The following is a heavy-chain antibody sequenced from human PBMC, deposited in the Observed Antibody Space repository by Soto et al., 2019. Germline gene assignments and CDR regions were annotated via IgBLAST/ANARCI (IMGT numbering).Heavy chain of an antibody. Sequence: ASVKVSCTVSGYTITELSMHWVRQAPGKGLEWMGGFDPEDGETIYAQKFQGRVTMTEDTSTDTAYMELSSLRSEDTAVYYCATEGYCSSTSCYGLASNWFDPWGQGTLVTVSS. D-gene: IGHD2-2*01. CDR2: FDPEDGET. J-gene: IGHJ5*02. CDR3: ATEGYCSSTSCYGLASNWFDP. V-gene: IGHV1-24*01. CDR1: GYTITELS.